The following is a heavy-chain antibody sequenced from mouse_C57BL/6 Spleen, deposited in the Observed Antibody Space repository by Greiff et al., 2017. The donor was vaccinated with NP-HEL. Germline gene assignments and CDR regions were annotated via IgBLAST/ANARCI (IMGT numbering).Heavy chain of an antibody. CDR1: GFTFSSYA. J-gene: IGHJ3*01. Sequence: EVKVVESGEGLVKPGGSLKLSCAASGFTFSSYAMSWVRQTPEKRLEWVAYISSGGDYIYYADTVKGRFTISRDNARNTLYLQMSSLKSEDTAMYYCTRDHDYDSAYWGQGTLVTVSA. CDR2: ISSGGDYI. D-gene: IGHD2-4*01. V-gene: IGHV5-9-1*02. CDR3: TRDHDYDSAY.